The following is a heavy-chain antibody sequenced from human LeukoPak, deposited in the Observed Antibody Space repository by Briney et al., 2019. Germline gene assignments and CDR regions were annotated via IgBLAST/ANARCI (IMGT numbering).Heavy chain of an antibody. CDR3: ARDTVGATFPGAFDI. J-gene: IGHJ3*02. CDR2: IYHSGNT. D-gene: IGHD1-26*01. V-gene: IGHV4-38-2*02. CDR1: GYSISSGYY. Sequence: SETLSLTCTVSGYSISSGYYWGWIRQPPGKGLEWIGSIYHSGNTYYNPSLKSRVTISVDTSKNQFSLKMSSVTAADTAVYYCARDTVGATFPGAFDIWGQGTMVTVSS.